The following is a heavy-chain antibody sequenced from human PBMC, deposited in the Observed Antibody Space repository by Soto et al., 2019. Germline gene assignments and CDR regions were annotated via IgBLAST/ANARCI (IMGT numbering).Heavy chain of an antibody. J-gene: IGHJ6*03. Sequence: SETLSLTCTVSGGSISSYYWSWIRQPPGKGLEWIGYIYYSGSTNYNPSLKSRVTISVDTSKNQFSLKLSSVTAADTAVYYCARGTLAYDILTGPLYYYYYMDVWGKGTTVTVSS. CDR1: GGSISSYY. CDR3: ARGTLAYDILTGPLYYYYYMDV. CDR2: IYYSGST. V-gene: IGHV4-59*08. D-gene: IGHD3-9*01.